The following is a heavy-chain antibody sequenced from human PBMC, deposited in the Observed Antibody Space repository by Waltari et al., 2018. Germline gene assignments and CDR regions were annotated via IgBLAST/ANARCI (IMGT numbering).Heavy chain of an antibody. V-gene: IGHV3-49*04. D-gene: IGHD2-8*01. CDR3: SRGYCTDGVCPYHLYYYGLDV. Sequence: EVQLLDSGGGLVQPGRSLRLSCTGSGFHFGDYAMSWVRQAPGTGREWVGFLRSKNYGGTTEYAAAWEGRFTISRDDSKSIAYLQMNSLKTEDTAMYYCSRGYCTDGVCPYHLYYYGLDVWGQGTTVTVSS. J-gene: IGHJ6*02. CDR2: LRSKNYGGTT. CDR1: GFHFGDYA.